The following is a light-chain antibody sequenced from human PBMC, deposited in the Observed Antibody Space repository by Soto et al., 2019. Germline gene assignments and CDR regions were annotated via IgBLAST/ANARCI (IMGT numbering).Light chain of an antibody. CDR2: GTS. Sequence: EIVLTQSPATLSLSPGERATLSCRASQSVSSYLAWYQQKPGQAPRLLIYGTSNRATGVPDRFSGSGSGTDFTLTISRLEPEDFALYYCQQYISSPYNFGQGTKVDIK. CDR3: QQYISSPYN. V-gene: IGKV3-20*01. CDR1: QSVSSY. J-gene: IGKJ2*01.